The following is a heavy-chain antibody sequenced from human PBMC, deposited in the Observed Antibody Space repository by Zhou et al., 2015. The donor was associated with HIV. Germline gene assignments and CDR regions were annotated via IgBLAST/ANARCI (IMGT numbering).Heavy chain of an antibody. CDR3: ARGFSHGDHEVFFKE. CDR2: LTPMFTRA. J-gene: IGHJ1*01. Sequence: QVQVEQSGAELRKPGSSVKVSCKTYGAPFNTFALNWVRQAPGQGPEWMGTLTPMFTRADYSRKFRGRVTMTADMSTDTGYMELSGLRFEDTAVYYCARGFSHGDHEVFFKEWGRGTLVTVSS. V-gene: IGHV1-69*06. D-gene: IGHD4-17*01. CDR1: GAPFNTFA.